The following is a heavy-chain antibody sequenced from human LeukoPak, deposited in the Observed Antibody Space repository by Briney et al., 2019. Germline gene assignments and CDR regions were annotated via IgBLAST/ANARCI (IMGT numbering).Heavy chain of an antibody. CDR2: IPYDEITK. J-gene: IGHJ2*01. D-gene: IGHD6-6*01. Sequence: PGGSLRLSCAASGFSFSSYGMHWVRQAPGKGLEWVAVIPYDEITKHHADSVKGRFTISRDNSKNTLYLQMNSLRDEDTAVYYCAKEETIVSSYWYFDLWGRGTLVTVSS. CDR3: AKEETIVSSYWYFDL. CDR1: GFSFSSYG. V-gene: IGHV3-30*18.